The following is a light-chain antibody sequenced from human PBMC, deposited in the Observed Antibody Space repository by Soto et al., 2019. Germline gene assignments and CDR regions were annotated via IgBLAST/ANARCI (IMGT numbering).Light chain of an antibody. CDR3: QKYGSSPLT. V-gene: IGKV3-20*01. Sequence: EIVLTQSPGTLSLSPGEIATLSCRAIQSVSSSFFAWYQQKPGQAPRLPTYGASSRATGSPDRFRGSGSVKDFTLTISRLEPEDVAVYYCQKYGSSPLTFGGGTKVEIK. CDR2: GAS. CDR1: QSVSSSF. J-gene: IGKJ4*01.